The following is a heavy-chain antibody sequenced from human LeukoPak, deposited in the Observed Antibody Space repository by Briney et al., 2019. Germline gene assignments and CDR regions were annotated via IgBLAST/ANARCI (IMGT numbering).Heavy chain of an antibody. V-gene: IGHV3-7*01. CDR1: GFTFSNYW. CDR2: IKQDGSEK. CDR3: ARVSLSSGCLSN. D-gene: IGHD6-19*01. J-gene: IGHJ4*02. Sequence: PGGSLRLSCAASGFTFSNYWMSWVRQAPGKGLEWVANIKQDGSEKYYVNSVKGRFTISRDNAKNSLYLQMNSLRAEDTAVYYCARVSLSSGCLSNWGQGTLVTVSS.